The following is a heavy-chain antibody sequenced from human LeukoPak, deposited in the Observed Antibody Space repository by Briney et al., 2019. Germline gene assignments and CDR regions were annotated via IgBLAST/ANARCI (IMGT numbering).Heavy chain of an antibody. CDR2: ITSTGTYI. J-gene: IGHJ6*03. CDR1: GFSFSDYN. Sequence: GGSLRLSCAASGFSFSDYNMNWVRQAPGKALEWVSSITSTGTYIFYGDSVKGRFTISRDNAKNSLYLQMNGLRAEDTAVYYCARDPYSGNYGAYYYYYMDVWGKGTTVTISS. CDR3: ARDPYSGNYGAYYYYYMDV. D-gene: IGHD1-26*01. V-gene: IGHV3-21*01.